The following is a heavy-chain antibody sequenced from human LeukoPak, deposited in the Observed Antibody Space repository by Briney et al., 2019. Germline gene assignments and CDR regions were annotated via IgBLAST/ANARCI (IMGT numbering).Heavy chain of an antibody. Sequence: GGSLRLSCAASGFTFSSYAMSWVRQAPGKGLEWVSAISGSGGSTYYADSVKGRFTISRDNSKNTLYLQMNSLRAEDTAVYYCARVRGYSGSYIDYWGQGTLVTVSS. CDR3: ARVRGYSGSYIDY. D-gene: IGHD1-26*01. J-gene: IGHJ4*02. CDR1: GFTFSSYA. CDR2: ISGSGGST. V-gene: IGHV3-23*01.